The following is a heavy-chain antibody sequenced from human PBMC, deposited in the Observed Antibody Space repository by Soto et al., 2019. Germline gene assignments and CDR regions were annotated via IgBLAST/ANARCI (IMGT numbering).Heavy chain of an antibody. Sequence: EVQLLESGGGLVQPGGSLRLSCSASGFTFSVYTMNWVRQAPGKGLEWVSGIYGNGGGTFYVDSVKGRFTISRDNSKNTLYLQMNSLRAEDTAVYYCATDMQPDSRWEIDYWGQGTLVTVSS. CDR3: ATDMQPDSRWEIDY. CDR2: IYGNGGGT. D-gene: IGHD1-26*01. J-gene: IGHJ4*02. V-gene: IGHV3-23*01. CDR1: GFTFSVYT.